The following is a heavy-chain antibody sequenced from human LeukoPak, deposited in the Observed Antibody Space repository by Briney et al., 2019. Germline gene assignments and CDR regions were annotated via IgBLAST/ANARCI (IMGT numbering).Heavy chain of an antibody. D-gene: IGHD3-22*01. CDR2: IYYSGST. V-gene: IGHV4-39*01. CDR3: ANSAAPSFYDSRGSDTFDI. Sequence: SETLSLTCTVSGGSIGSSSDYWGWVRQPPGKGLEWLATIYYSGSTYYNPSLKSRVTISVDTSNNQFSLKLSSVTAADTAVYYCANSAAPSFYDSRGSDTFDIWGQGTMVTVSS. J-gene: IGHJ3*02. CDR1: GGSIGSSSDY.